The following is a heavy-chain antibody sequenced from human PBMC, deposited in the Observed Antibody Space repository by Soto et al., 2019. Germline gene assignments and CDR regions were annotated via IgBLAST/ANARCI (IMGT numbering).Heavy chain of an antibody. V-gene: IGHV4-59*08. CDR3: ARQRPYSDNDYFDY. J-gene: IGHJ4*02. D-gene: IGHD2-21*01. CDR1: GGSISSYY. Sequence: PSETLSLTCTVSGGSISSYYWSWIRQPPGKGLEWIGYIYYSGSTNYNPSLKSRVTISVDTSKNQFSLKLSSVTAADTAVYYCARQRPYSDNDYFDYWGQGTLVTVSS. CDR2: IYYSGST.